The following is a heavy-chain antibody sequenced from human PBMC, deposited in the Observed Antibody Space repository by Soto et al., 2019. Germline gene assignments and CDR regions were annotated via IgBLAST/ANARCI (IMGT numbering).Heavy chain of an antibody. Sequence: QVQLVQSGAEVKKPGASVKVSCKASGYTFTNYAMHWVRQAPGQRPEWMGWINAGNGNTKFSQRFQGRVTITRDTSANIAYMELSSLTSEDTAVYYCARASFCSTTSCSDAFDIWGQGTMVTVSS. CDR1: GYTFTNYA. CDR2: INAGNGNT. J-gene: IGHJ3*02. V-gene: IGHV1-3*01. D-gene: IGHD2-2*01. CDR3: ARASFCSTTSCSDAFDI.